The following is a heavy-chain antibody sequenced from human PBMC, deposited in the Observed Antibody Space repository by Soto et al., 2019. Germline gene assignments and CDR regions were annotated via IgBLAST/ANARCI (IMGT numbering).Heavy chain of an antibody. J-gene: IGHJ2*01. V-gene: IGHV4-31*03. D-gene: IGHD3-22*01. Sequence: QVQLQESGPGLVKPSQTPSLTCTVSGGSISSGGYYWSWIRQHPGKGLEWIGYIYYSGSTYYNPSLKSRFTISVDTSKNQFSLKLSSVTAADTAVYYCARGLHYYDSSGYYYAGYFDLWGRGTLVTVSS. CDR2: IYYSGST. CDR3: ARGLHYYDSSGYYYAGYFDL. CDR1: GGSISSGGYY.